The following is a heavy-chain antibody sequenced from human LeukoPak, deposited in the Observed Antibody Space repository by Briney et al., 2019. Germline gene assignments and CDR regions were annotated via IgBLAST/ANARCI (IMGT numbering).Heavy chain of an antibody. Sequence: GGSLRLSCAASGFTFSSYWMSWVRQAPGKGLEWVAVIWYDGSNKYYADSVKGRFTISRDNSKNTLYLQMNSLRAEGTAVYYCARRLGPHYDILTGYWGAFDYWGQGTLVTVSS. CDR3: ARRLGPHYDILTGYWGAFDY. J-gene: IGHJ4*02. CDR1: GFTFSSYW. D-gene: IGHD3-9*01. CDR2: IWYDGSNK. V-gene: IGHV3-33*08.